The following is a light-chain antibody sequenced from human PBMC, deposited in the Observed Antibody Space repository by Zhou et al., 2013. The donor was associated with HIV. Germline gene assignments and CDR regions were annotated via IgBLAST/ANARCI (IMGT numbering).Light chain of an antibody. V-gene: IGKV1-5*03. CDR2: KAS. J-gene: IGKJ1*01. CDR3: LQHNSLPQT. CDR1: QSISTW. Sequence: DIQMTQSPSTLSAFVGDRVTITCRASQSISTWLAWYQEKPGIAPKLLIYKASTLQTGVPSRFSGSGSGTEFTLTISSLQPDDFATYFCLQHNSLPQTFGQGTKVEIK.